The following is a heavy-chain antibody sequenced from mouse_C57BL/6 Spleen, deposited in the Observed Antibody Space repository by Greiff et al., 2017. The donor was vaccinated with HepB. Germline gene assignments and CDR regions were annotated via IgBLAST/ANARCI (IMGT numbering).Heavy chain of an antibody. J-gene: IGHJ4*01. D-gene: IGHD2-5*01. Sequence: EVQLQQSGPVLVKPGASVKMSCKASGYTFTDYYMNWVKQSHGKSLEWIGVINPYNGGTSYNQKFKGKAKLTVDKSSSTAYMELNSLTAEDSAVYYCARDSNPYAMDYWGQGTSVTVSS. CDR3: ARDSNPYAMDY. CDR2: INPYNGGT. V-gene: IGHV1-19*01. CDR1: GYTFTDYY.